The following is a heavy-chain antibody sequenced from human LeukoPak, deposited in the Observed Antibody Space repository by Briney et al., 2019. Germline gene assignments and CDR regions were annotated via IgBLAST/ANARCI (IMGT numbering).Heavy chain of an antibody. CDR3: RVEPYYYYGMDV. D-gene: IGHD1-14*01. Sequence: ASVKVPCKASGYTFTGYYMHWVRQAPGQGLEWMGWINPNSGGTNYAQKFQGRVTMTRDTSISTAYMELSRLRSDDTAVYYCRVEPYYYYGMDVWGQGTTVTVSS. V-gene: IGHV1-2*02. CDR1: GYTFTGYY. J-gene: IGHJ6*02. CDR2: INPNSGGT.